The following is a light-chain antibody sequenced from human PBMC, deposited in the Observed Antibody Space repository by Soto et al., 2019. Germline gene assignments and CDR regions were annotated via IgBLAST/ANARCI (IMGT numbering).Light chain of an antibody. Sequence: QSALTQPASVSGSPGQSLTIPSTGTSSVVGSYTLVSCYQQHPGKAPKLMIYEGNKRPSGVSNRFSGSKSANPASLTISGLQTEDEADYYCCSYAGTNTFVFGTGTKLTVL. CDR2: EGN. CDR3: CSYAGTNTFV. CDR1: SSVVGSYTL. J-gene: IGLJ1*01. V-gene: IGLV2-23*01.